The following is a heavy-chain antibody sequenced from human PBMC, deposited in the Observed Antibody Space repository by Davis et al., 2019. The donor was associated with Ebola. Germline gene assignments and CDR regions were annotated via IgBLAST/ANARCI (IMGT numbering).Heavy chain of an antibody. CDR1: GGSISSYY. CDR2: IYYSGST. CDR3: ARHAYDPSGPDY. D-gene: IGHD3-22*01. Sequence: PGGSLRLSCTVSGGSISSYYWSWIRQPPGKGLEWIGYIYYSGSTNYNPSLKSRVTISVDTSKNQFSLKLSSVTAADTAVYYCARHAYDPSGPDYWGQGTLVTVSS. V-gene: IGHV4-59*08. J-gene: IGHJ4*02.